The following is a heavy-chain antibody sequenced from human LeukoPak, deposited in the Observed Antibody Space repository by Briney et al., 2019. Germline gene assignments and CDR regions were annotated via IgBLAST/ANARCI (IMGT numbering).Heavy chain of an antibody. Sequence: SETLSLTCAVSGGSISSSNWWSWVRPPPGKGLEWIGEIYHSGSTNYNPSLKSRVTISVDKSKNQFSLKLSSVTAADTAVYYCALGQWLVESGDAFDIWGQGTMVTVSS. CDR2: IYHSGST. J-gene: IGHJ3*02. CDR1: GGSISSSNW. CDR3: ALGQWLVESGDAFDI. V-gene: IGHV4-4*02. D-gene: IGHD6-19*01.